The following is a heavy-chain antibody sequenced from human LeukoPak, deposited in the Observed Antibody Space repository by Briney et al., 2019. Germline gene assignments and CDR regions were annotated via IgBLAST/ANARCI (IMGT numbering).Heavy chain of an antibody. V-gene: IGHV4-38-2*02. CDR3: ARAQLDH. J-gene: IGHJ5*02. CDR1: GYSISSGYY. CDR2: IYHSGST. Sequence: SETLSLTCTVSGYSISSGYYWGWIRQPPGKGLEWIGSIYHSGSTYYNPSLKSRVTISVDTSKNQFSLKLSSVTAADTAVYYCARAQLDHWGQGTLVTVPS. D-gene: IGHD2-2*01.